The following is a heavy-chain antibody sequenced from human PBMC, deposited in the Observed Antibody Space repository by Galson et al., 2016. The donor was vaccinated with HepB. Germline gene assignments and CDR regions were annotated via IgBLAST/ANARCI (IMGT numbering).Heavy chain of an antibody. CDR2: INPGNGNT. J-gene: IGHJ3*01. CDR3: AKDLPGALRAFDV. D-gene: IGHD1-14*01. Sequence: SVKVSCKASGYTFTSYYMHWVRQAPGQGLEWMGWINPGNGNTRYSQRFQGRVTITRDTSATTAYMALSGLKSEDTAIYYCAKDLPGALRAFDVWGQGTMVIVSS. V-gene: IGHV1-3*01. CDR1: GYTFTSYY.